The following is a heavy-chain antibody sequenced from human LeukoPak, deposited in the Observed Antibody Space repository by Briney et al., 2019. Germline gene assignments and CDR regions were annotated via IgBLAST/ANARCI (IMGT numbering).Heavy chain of an antibody. CDR1: GFIFSNYG. Sequence: GGSLRLSCAASGFIFSNYGVHWVRQAPGKGLEWVAIISYDGSNKYYADSVKGRFTISRDNSKNTLYLQMNSLRAEDTAVYYCARDLAGSSWSNWFDPWGQGTLVTVSS. CDR2: ISYDGSNK. D-gene: IGHD6-13*01. V-gene: IGHV3-30*14. J-gene: IGHJ5*02. CDR3: ARDLAGSSWSNWFDP.